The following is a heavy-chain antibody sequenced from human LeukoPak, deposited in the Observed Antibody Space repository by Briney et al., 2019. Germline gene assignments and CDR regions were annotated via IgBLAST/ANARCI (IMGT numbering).Heavy chain of an antibody. J-gene: IGHJ4*02. CDR1: GFTFSSYW. CDR2: INNDGRST. V-gene: IGHV3-74*01. CDR3: AREVTDSSSFDGNY. D-gene: IGHD6-13*01. Sequence: GGSLRLSCAASGFTFSSYWMHWVRQAPGKGLVGVSRINNDGRSTNYADSVKGRFTISRDNAKNSLYLQMNSLRAEDTAVYYCAREVTDSSSFDGNYWGQGTLVTVSS.